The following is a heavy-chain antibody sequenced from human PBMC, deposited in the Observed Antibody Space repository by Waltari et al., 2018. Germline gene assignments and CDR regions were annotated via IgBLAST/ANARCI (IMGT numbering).Heavy chain of an antibody. CDR2: INPNSGGT. J-gene: IGHJ6*02. Sequence: QVQLVQSGAEVKKPGASVKVSCKASGYTFTGYYMHWVRQAPGHGLEWMGRINPNSGGTNYAQKFQGGVTMTRDTSISTAYMELSRLRSDDTAVYYCASAYYDFWSGFHYYGMDVWGQGTTVTVSS. D-gene: IGHD3-3*01. CDR1: GYTFTGYY. V-gene: IGHV1-2*06. CDR3: ASAYYDFWSGFHYYGMDV.